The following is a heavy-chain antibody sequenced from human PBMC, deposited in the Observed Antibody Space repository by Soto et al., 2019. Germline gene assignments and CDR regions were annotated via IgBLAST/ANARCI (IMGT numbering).Heavy chain of an antibody. D-gene: IGHD3-22*01. CDR1: GSTLTDHY. Sequence: GGSRRPSCTGSGSTLTDHYIDWVRQAPGKGRGWVGRSRDKAQGYSTTYAASLKGRFTTSRDESKNSRYLKMNSLKTEDTAIYYCVRTTYFSDGSVYTCVFDDWGQGTMVTVSS. J-gene: IGHJ4*02. V-gene: IGHV3-72*01. CDR3: VRTTYFSDGSVYTCVFDD. CDR2: SRDKAQGYST.